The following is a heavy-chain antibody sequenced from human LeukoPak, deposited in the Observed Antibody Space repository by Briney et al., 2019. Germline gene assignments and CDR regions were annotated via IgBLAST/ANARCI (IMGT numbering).Heavy chain of an antibody. CDR2: INPNSGGT. V-gene: IGHV1-2*06. Sequence: ASVKVSCKASGYTFTGYYMHWVRQAPGQGLEWMGRINPNSGGTNYAQKFQGRVTMTRDTSISTAYMELSRLRSDDTAVYYCARGRAIGFKSFDYWGQGTLVTVPS. D-gene: IGHD2-21*01. J-gene: IGHJ4*02. CDR3: ARGRAIGFKSFDY. CDR1: GYTFTGYY.